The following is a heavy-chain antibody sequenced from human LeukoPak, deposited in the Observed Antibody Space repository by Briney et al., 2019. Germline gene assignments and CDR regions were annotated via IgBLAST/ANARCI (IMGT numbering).Heavy chain of an antibody. CDR3: ATLQPYGDYGDSDY. J-gene: IGHJ4*02. CDR2: ISYDGSNK. V-gene: IGHV3-30*03. Sequence: PGGSLRLSCAVSGLTFSTYWMSWVRQAPGKGLEWVAVISYDGSNKYYADSVKGRFTISRDNSKNTLYLQMNSLRAEDTAVYYCATLQPYGDYGDSDYWGQGTLVTVSS. D-gene: IGHD4-17*01. CDR1: GLTFSTYW.